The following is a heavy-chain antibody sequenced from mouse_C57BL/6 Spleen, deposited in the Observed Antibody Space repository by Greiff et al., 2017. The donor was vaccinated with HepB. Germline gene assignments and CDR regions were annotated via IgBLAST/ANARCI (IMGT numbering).Heavy chain of an antibody. V-gene: IGHV1-22*01. D-gene: IGHD1-1*01. J-gene: IGHJ4*01. CDR2: INPNNGGT. Sequence: VQLQQSGPELVKPGASVKMSCKASGYTFTDYNMHWVKQSHGKSLEWIGYINPNNGGTSYNQKFKGKATLTVNKSSSTAYMELRSLTSEDSAVYNCASYPYYDGSRGVAMDYWGQGTSVTVSS. CDR1: GYTFTDYN. CDR3: ASYPYYDGSRGVAMDY.